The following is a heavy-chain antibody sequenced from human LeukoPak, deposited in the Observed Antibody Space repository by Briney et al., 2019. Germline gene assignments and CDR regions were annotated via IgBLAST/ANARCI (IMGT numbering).Heavy chain of an antibody. CDR2: IYSGGST. CDR3: ARGEPFGGVTWFDP. V-gene: IGHV3-66*01. J-gene: IGHJ5*02. Sequence: GGSLRLSCAASGFTVSSNYMSWVRQAPGKGLEWVSVIYSGGSTYYADSVKGRFTISRDNSKNTLYLQMNSLRAEDTAVYYCARGEPFGGVTWFDPWGQGTLVTVSS. D-gene: IGHD3-16*01. CDR1: GFTVSSNY.